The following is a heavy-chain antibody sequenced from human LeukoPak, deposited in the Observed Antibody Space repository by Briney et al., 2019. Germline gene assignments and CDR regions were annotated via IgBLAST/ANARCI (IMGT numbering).Heavy chain of an antibody. J-gene: IGHJ4*02. D-gene: IGHD6-19*01. CDR1: GGTFSSYA. Sequence: SLKVSCKASGGTFSSYAISWVRQAPGQGLEWRGRIIPILGIANYAQKFQGRVTITADKSTSTAYMELSSLRSEDTAVYYCARGSGGPNKTSYFDYWGQGALVTVSS. CDR3: ARGSGGPNKTSYFDY. V-gene: IGHV1-69*04. CDR2: IIPILGIA.